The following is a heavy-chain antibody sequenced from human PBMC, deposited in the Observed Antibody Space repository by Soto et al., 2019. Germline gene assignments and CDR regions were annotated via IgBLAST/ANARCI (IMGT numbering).Heavy chain of an antibody. V-gene: IGHV3-30-3*01. J-gene: IGHJ3*02. CDR3: ARDPGKYDSSGCYYVGTFDI. CDR1: GFTFSSYA. Sequence: QVQLVESGGGVVQPGRSLRLSCAASGFTFSSYAMHWVRQAPGKGLEWVAVISYDGSNKYYADSVKGRFTISRDNSKNTXYXXMNSLRAEETAVYYCARDPGKYDSSGCYYVGTFDIWGQGTMVTVSS. CDR2: ISYDGSNK. D-gene: IGHD3-22*01.